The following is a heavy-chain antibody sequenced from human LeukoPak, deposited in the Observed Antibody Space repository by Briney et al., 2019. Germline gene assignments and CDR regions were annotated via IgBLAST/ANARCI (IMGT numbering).Heavy chain of an antibody. D-gene: IGHD1-26*01. V-gene: IGHV3-23*01. CDR3: ARDNGGSYYER. CDR1: GFTFSSYA. J-gene: IGHJ4*02. CDR2: ISGSGGST. Sequence: GGSLRLSCAASGFTFSSYAMSWVRQAPGKGLEWVSAISGSGGSTYYADSVKGRFTISRDNSKNTLYLQMNSLRAEDTAVYYCARDNGGSYYERWGQGTLVTVSS.